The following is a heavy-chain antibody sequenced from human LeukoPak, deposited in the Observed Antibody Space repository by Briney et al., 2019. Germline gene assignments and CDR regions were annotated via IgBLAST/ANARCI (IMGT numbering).Heavy chain of an antibody. J-gene: IGHJ6*02. D-gene: IGHD5-24*01. CDR3: ARDRAEMATIYDYYYYYGMDV. CDR2: IIPILGIA. CDR1: GYTFTSYY. Sequence: SVKVSCKASGYTFTSYYMHWVRQAPGQGLEWMGRIIPILGIANYAQKFQGRVTITADKSTSTAYMELSSLRSEDTAVYYCARDRAEMATIYDYYYYYGMDVWGQGTTVTVSS. V-gene: IGHV1-69*04.